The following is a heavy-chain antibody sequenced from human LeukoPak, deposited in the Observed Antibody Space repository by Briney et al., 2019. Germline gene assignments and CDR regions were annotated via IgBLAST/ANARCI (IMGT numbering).Heavy chain of an antibody. J-gene: IGHJ6*03. V-gene: IGHV3-21*01. CDR1: GFTFSSYS. D-gene: IGHD3-10*01. CDR2: ISSSSSYI. CDR3: ARDRGLRITTVRGVITGYYMDV. Sequence: GGSLRLSCAASGFTFSSYSMNWVRQAPGKGLEWVSSISSSSSYIYYADSVKGRFTISRDNAKNSLYLQMNSLRAEDTAVYYCARDRGLRITTVRGVITGYYMDVWGKGTTVTISS.